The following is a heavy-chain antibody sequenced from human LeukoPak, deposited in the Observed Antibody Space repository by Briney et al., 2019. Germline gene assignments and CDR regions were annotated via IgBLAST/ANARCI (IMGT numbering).Heavy chain of an antibody. CDR3: AREDGYNQRGDAFDI. D-gene: IGHD5-24*01. V-gene: IGHV3-11*06. CDR2: ISSRSSYI. CDR1: GFTFSDYY. J-gene: IGHJ3*02. Sequence: GGSLILSCAASGFTFSDYYMSWIRQAPGKGLEWVSSISSRSSYIYYADSVKGRFTISRDNAKNSLYLQMNSLRAEDTAVYYCAREDGYNQRGDAFDIWGQGTMVTVSS.